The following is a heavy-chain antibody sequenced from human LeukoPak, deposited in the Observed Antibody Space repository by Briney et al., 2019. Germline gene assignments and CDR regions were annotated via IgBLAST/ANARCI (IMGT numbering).Heavy chain of an antibody. CDR2: ISGSGDRT. Sequence: GGSLRLSCVASGFTFSNYAMSWVRQAPGKGLEWVSTISGSGDRTYYADSVKGRFTISRDNSKNTLYVQMNSLRPEDTAVYYCAKDDSDTNYYFDYWGQGTLVTVSS. D-gene: IGHD5-18*01. CDR3: AKDDSDTNYYFDY. J-gene: IGHJ4*02. CDR1: GFTFSNYA. V-gene: IGHV3-23*01.